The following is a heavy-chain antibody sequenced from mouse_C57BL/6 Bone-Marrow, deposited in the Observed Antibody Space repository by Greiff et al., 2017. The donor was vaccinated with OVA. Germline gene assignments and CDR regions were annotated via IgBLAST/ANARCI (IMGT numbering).Heavy chain of an antibody. CDR3: ARCLHCPYCGFAY. D-gene: IGHD1-1*01. CDR1: GYTFTDYN. CDR2: INPNNGGT. V-gene: IGHV1-18*01. Sequence: EVKLQESGPELVKPGASVKIPCKASGYTFTDYNMDWVKQSHGKSLEWIGDINPNNGGTIYNQKFKGKATLTVDKSSSTAYMELRSLTSEDTAVYYCARCLHCPYCGFAYWGQGTLVTVSA. J-gene: IGHJ3*01.